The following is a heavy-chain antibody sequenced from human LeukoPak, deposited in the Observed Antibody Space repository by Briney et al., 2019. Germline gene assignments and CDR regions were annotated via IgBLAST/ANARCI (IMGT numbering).Heavy chain of an antibody. V-gene: IGHV3-30*18. J-gene: IGHJ1*01. Sequence: GGSLRLSCAASGFTFSSYGMHWVRLAPGKGLEWVAVISYDGSNKYYADSVKGRFTISRDNSKNTLYLQMNSLRAEDTAVYYCAKDVNSGWYLRGYFQHWGQGTLVTVSS. CDR3: AKDVNSGWYLRGYFQH. D-gene: IGHD6-19*01. CDR1: GFTFSSYG. CDR2: ISYDGSNK.